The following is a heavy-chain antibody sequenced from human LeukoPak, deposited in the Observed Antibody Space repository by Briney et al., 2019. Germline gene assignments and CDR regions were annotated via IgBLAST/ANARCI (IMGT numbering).Heavy chain of an antibody. Sequence: GGSLRLSCAASGFTFSSYEMNWVRQAPGKGLEWISYISGSGSTIYYAEPVKGRFTISRDNAKNSLYLQMNSLRAEDTAVYYCARDLRCGGDCPGYWGQGTLVTVSS. V-gene: IGHV3-48*03. CDR1: GFTFSSYE. CDR2: ISGSGSTI. D-gene: IGHD2-21*02. CDR3: ARDLRCGGDCPGY. J-gene: IGHJ4*02.